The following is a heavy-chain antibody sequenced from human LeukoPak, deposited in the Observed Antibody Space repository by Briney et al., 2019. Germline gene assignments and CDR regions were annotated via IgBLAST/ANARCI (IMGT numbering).Heavy chain of an antibody. V-gene: IGHV3-30*18. D-gene: IGHD6-13*01. CDR3: AKGISSSWYSSFAY. Sequence: GGSLRLSCVASGFTFSSYGMHWVRQAPGKGLEWVAVISYDGTNKYYADSVKGRFNISRDNSKNTLYLQMNSLRAEDTAVHYCAKGISSSWYSSFAYWGQGTLVTVSS. CDR1: GFTFSSYG. J-gene: IGHJ4*02. CDR2: ISYDGTNK.